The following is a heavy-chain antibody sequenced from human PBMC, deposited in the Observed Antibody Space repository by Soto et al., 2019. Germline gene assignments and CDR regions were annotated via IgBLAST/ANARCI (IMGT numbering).Heavy chain of an antibody. CDR2: IFPLTDIP. CDR1: GGTFRNYP. CDR3: ARGPLVVLNYFES. J-gene: IGHJ4*02. V-gene: IGHV1-69*02. Sequence: QVQLVQSGTEVKKPGSSVKVSCKASGGTFRNYPINWVRQAPGQGLEWMGSIFPLTDIPDYAQNFQARLTISADKSTSTADMELSILTSADTAMYFWARGPLVVLNYFESWGQGTLVTVSS.